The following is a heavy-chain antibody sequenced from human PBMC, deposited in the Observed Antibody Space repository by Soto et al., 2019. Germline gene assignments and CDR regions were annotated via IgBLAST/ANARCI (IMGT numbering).Heavy chain of an antibody. CDR2: INHSGST. Sequence: QVQLQQWGAGLLKPSETLSLTCAVYGGSFSGYYWSWIRQPPGKGLEWIGEINHSGSTNYNPSLKSRVTISVDTSKNQCALKLSSVTAADTAVYYCARGLGQLLTRYFDLWGRGTLVTVSS. D-gene: IGHD2-2*01. CDR1: GGSFSGYY. J-gene: IGHJ2*01. V-gene: IGHV4-34*01. CDR3: ARGLGQLLTRYFDL.